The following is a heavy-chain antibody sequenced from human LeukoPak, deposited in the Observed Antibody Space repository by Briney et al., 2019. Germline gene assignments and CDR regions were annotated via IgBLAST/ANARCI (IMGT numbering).Heavy chain of an antibody. CDR2: IYTSGTT. D-gene: IGHD3-10*02. CDR3: ARHYSNPDYVRVFDY. J-gene: IGHJ4*02. Sequence: SSETLSLTCNVSGGSISSGSYYWSWIRQPAGKGLEWIGRIYTSGTTNYNPSLKSRVTISVDTSKNQFSLRLSSVTAADTAVYFCARHYSNPDYVRVFDYWGQGTLVTVSS. CDR1: GGSISSGSYY. V-gene: IGHV4-61*02.